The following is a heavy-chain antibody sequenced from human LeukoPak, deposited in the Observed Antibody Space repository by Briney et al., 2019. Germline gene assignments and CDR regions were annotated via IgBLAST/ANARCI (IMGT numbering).Heavy chain of an antibody. D-gene: IGHD5-18*01. CDR2: INSDGSST. CDR3: ARPQYTYDAFDI. CDR1: GFTFSSYW. V-gene: IGHV3-74*01. J-gene: IGHJ3*02. Sequence: GSLRLSCAASGFTFSSYWMHWVRQAPGKGLVWVSRINSDGSSTTYADSVKGRFTISRDNAKNTLYLQMNSLRAEDTAVYFCARPQYTYDAFDIWGQGTRVTVSS.